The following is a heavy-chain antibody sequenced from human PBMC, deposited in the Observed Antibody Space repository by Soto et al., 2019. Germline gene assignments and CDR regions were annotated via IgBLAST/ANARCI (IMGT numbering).Heavy chain of an antibody. V-gene: IGHV1-69*13. J-gene: IGHJ6*02. Sequence: GASVKVSCKASGGTFSSYAISWVRQAPGQGLEWMGGIIPIFGTANYAQKFQGRVTITADESTSTAYMELSSLRSEDTAVYYCARDWGPGSPMVRGGGYYGMDVWGQGATVTVSS. CDR1: GGTFSSYA. CDR2: IIPIFGTA. D-gene: IGHD3-10*01. CDR3: ARDWGPGSPMVRGGGYYGMDV.